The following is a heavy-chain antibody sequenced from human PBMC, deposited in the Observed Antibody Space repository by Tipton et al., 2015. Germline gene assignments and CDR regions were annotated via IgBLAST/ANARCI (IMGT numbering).Heavy chain of an antibody. V-gene: IGHV4-38-2*01. CDR3: ARGYSNYAGWFGP. J-gene: IGHJ5*02. CDR2: IDHNGGT. Sequence: GLVKPSETLSLTCAVFGYSISSGYYWGWIRQPPGKGLEWIGSIDHNGGTYYIPSLKSRVTISVDTSKNQFSLKLRSVTAADTAVYHCARGYSNYAGWFGPWGQGTLVTVSS. CDR1: GYSISSGYY. D-gene: IGHD4-11*01.